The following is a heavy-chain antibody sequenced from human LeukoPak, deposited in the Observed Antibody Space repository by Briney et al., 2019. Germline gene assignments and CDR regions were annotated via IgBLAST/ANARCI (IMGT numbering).Heavy chain of an antibody. CDR1: GGSISSSNW. CDR3: ARGPPLAYCGGDCYGLFDY. CDR2: IYHSGST. J-gene: IGHJ4*02. V-gene: IGHV4-4*02. D-gene: IGHD2-21*01. Sequence: SETLSLTCAVSGGSISSSNWWSWVRQPPGKGLEWIGEIYHSGSTNYNPSLKSRVTISVDKSKNQFSLKLSSVTAADTAVYYCARGPPLAYCGGDCYGLFDYWGQGTLVTVSS.